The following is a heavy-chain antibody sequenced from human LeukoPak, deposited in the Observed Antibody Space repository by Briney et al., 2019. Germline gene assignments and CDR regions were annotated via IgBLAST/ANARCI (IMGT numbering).Heavy chain of an antibody. CDR1: GFTFSDYA. CDR2: ISGSGGST. V-gene: IGHV3-23*01. CDR3: ARDSGEYGDSPPCEH. J-gene: IGHJ1*01. D-gene: IGHD4-17*01. Sequence: PGGSLRLSCAASGFTFSDYAMNWVRQAPGKGLEWVSAISGSGGSTYYADSVKGRFTISRDNSKNTLYLQMNSLRAEDTAVYYCARDSGEYGDSPPCEHWGQGTLVTVSS.